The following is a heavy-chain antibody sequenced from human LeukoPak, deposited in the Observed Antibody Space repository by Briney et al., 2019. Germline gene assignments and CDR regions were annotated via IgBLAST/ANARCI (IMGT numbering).Heavy chain of an antibody. Sequence: GGSLRLSCAASGFTFRSYWMTWVRQAPGKGLEWVANIQHDGTEKNYVDSVRGRFTISRDNAKTSLYLQMNSLRAEDTAVYYCARGHTLGYCSGGSCYSAGMDVWGQGTTVTVSS. V-gene: IGHV3-7*01. J-gene: IGHJ6*02. CDR2: IQHDGTEK. D-gene: IGHD2-15*01. CDR3: ARGHTLGYCSGGSCYSAGMDV. CDR1: GFTFRSYW.